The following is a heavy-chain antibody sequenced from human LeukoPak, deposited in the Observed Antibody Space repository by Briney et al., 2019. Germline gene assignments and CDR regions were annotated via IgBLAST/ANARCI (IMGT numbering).Heavy chain of an antibody. CDR1: GFTFSSYA. CDR2: INTDGSTT. CDR3: ARGVSGTGPDI. V-gene: IGHV3-74*01. Sequence: PGGSLRLSCAASGFTFSSYAMSWVRQAPGEGLVWVSRINTDGSTTDYADSVKGRFAISRDNAKNTLYLQMNSLRADDTAIYYCARGVSGTGPDIWGQGTMVTVSS. D-gene: IGHD5/OR15-5a*01. J-gene: IGHJ3*02.